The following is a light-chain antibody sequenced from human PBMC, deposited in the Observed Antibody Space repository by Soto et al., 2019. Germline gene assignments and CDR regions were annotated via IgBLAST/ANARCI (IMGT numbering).Light chain of an antibody. CDR1: QSISSW. Sequence: DIQMTQSPSTLSASVGDRVTITCRASQSISSWLAWYQQKPGKAPKLLIYDASNLESGVPSRFSGSGSGTEFTLTISSLQPDDFATYYCQQYNSYPITLGQGTKVDIK. V-gene: IGKV1-5*01. J-gene: IGKJ1*01. CDR3: QQYNSYPIT. CDR2: DAS.